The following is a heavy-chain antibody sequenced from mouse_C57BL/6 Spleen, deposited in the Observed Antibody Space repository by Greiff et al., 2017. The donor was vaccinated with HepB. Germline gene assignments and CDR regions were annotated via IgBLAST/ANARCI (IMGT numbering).Heavy chain of an antibody. CDR1: GYAFSSYW. CDR2: ISPGDGDT. J-gene: IGHJ2*01. D-gene: IGHD1-1*01. Sequence: VKLQQSGAELVKPGASVKISCKASGYAFSSYWMNWVKQRPGKGLEWIGQISPGDGDTNYNGKFKGKATLTADKSSSTAYMQLSSLTSEDAAVYCGAGSNTVVVPYFDYWGQGTTLTVSS. V-gene: IGHV1-80*01. CDR3: AGSNTVVVPYFDY.